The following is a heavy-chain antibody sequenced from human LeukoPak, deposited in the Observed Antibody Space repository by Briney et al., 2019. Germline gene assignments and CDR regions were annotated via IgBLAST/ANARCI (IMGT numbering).Heavy chain of an antibody. D-gene: IGHD3/OR15-3a*01. CDR1: RFTFSSYA. CDR3: ARDPGFLDRFDY. V-gene: IGHV3-30-3*01. Sequence: GGSLRLSCAASRFTFSSYAMSWVRQAPGKGLEWVAVISYDGSNKYYADSVKGRFTISRDNSKNTLYLQMNSLRAEDTAVYYCARDPGFLDRFDYWGQGTLVTVSS. J-gene: IGHJ4*02. CDR2: ISYDGSNK.